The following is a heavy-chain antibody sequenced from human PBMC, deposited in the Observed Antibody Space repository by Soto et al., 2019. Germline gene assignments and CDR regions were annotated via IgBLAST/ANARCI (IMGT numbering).Heavy chain of an antibody. CDR2: IYPGDSDT. CDR3: SRLLSNHGPRSKNAFDI. CDR1: GYSFTSYW. D-gene: IGHD3-16*01. J-gene: IGHJ3*02. V-gene: IGHV5-51*01. Sequence: GESLKISCKGSGYSFTSYWIGWVRQMPGKGLEWMGIIYPGDSDTRYSPSFQGQVTISADKSISTAHLQWSSLKASDTAMYYFSRLLSNHGPRSKNAFDIRGQRTIVTLS.